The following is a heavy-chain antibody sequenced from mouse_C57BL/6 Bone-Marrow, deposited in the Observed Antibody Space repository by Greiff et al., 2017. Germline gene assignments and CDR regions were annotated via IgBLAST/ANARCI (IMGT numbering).Heavy chain of an antibody. V-gene: IGHV1-15*01. CDR1: GYTFTDYE. D-gene: IGHD2-2*01. CDR2: IAPETGGT. J-gene: IGHJ2*01. Sequence: QVQLQQSGAELVRPGASVTLSCKASGYTFTDYEMHWVKQTPVHGLEWIGAIAPETGGTAYNQKFKGKAILTADKSSSTAYMELLSLTSEDSAVYYCTREDGYGYYFDYWGQGTTLTVSS. CDR3: TREDGYGYYFDY.